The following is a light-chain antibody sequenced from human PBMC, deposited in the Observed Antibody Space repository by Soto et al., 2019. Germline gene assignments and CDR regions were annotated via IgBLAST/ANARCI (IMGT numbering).Light chain of an antibody. CDR2: GAS. CDR3: QQYGSSPRFT. J-gene: IGKJ3*01. Sequence: EIVLTQSPGTLSLSPGERATLSCRASQSVSSSYLAWYQQKLGQAPRLLIYGASSRATGIPDRFSGSGSGTDFTLTISILEPEDFAVYYCQQYGSSPRFTFGPGTKVDIK. CDR1: QSVSSSY. V-gene: IGKV3-20*01.